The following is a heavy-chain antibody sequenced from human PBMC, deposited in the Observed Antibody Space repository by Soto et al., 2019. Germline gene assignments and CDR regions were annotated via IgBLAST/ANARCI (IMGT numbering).Heavy chain of an antibody. CDR3: ARDRVVVAARGIKQYWYFDL. CDR1: GFTFSSYG. V-gene: IGHV3-33*01. D-gene: IGHD2-15*01. J-gene: IGHJ2*01. Sequence: QVQLVESGGGVVQPGRSLRLSCAASGFTFSSYGMHWVRQAPGKGLEWVAVIWYDGSSKYYADSVKGRFTISRDNSKNTLYLHMKSLRAEDTAVYDCARDRVVVAARGIKQYWYFDLWGRGTLVTVSS. CDR2: IWYDGSSK.